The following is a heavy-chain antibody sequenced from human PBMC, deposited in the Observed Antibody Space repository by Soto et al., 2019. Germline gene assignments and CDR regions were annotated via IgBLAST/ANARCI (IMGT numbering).Heavy chain of an antibody. CDR3: ARVSVDVPE. CDR2: IDPKSGGT. D-gene: IGHD5-12*01. V-gene: IGHV1-2*02. CDR1: GTTFIAYY. J-gene: IGHJ4*02. Sequence: PLVQSGAEVKKPGASVRVSCKTSGTTFIAYYIHWVRQAPGQGLEWMGWIDPKSGGTTYEQKFLGRVTMTRDTSINTAYMDLNRLTSDDTAVYYCARVSVDVPEWGQGTLITVSS.